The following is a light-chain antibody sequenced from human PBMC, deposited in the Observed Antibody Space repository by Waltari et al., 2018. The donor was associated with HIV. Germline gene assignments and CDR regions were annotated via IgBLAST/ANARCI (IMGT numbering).Light chain of an antibody. J-gene: IGLJ2*01. Sequence: YELTQAPSVSVSPAQTARITCSGDALPNQYAYWYQQKPGQAPMLVIYKDSERPPGIPERFSGSSSGTTVTLTISGVQAEDEADYYCQSADSSGTVVFGGGTKLTVL. CDR3: QSADSSGTVV. V-gene: IGLV3-25*03. CDR2: KDS. CDR1: ALPNQY.